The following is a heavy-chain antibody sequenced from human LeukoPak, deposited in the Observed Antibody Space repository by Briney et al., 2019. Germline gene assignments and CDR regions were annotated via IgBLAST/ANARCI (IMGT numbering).Heavy chain of an antibody. V-gene: IGHV3-53*01. J-gene: IGHJ4*02. D-gene: IGHD1-26*01. CDR1: GFTFSSYS. CDR2: IYTGGST. CDR3: ARRRVDSGNHHFDY. Sequence: GGSLRLSCAASGFTFSSYSMNWVRQAPGKGLEWVSFIYTGGSTYYADSVKGRFTISRDNSKNKLYLQMNSLRAEDTAVYYCARRRVDSGNHHFDYWGQGTLVTVSS.